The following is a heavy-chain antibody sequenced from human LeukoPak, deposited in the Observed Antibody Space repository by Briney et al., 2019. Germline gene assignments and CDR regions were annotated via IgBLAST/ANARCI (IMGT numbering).Heavy chain of an antibody. CDR3: ARLRYYDSSGCYFDY. CDR2: ISAYNGNT. Sequence: ASVKVSCKASGYTFTSYGISWVRQAPGQGLEWMGWISAYNGNTNYAQKLQGRVTMTTDTSTSTAYMELRSLRSDDTAVYYCARLRYYDSSGCYFDYWGQGTLVTVSS. D-gene: IGHD3-22*01. V-gene: IGHV1-18*01. CDR1: GYTFTSYG. J-gene: IGHJ4*02.